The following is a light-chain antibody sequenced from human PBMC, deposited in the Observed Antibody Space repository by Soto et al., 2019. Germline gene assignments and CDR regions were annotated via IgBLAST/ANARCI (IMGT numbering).Light chain of an antibody. V-gene: IGKV3-11*01. CDR1: QSVSSY. J-gene: IGKJ5*01. Sequence: EIVLTQSPPTLYISPGERANLSCRASQSVSSYLAWYQQKPGQAPRLLIYDASNRATGIPARFSGSGSGTDFTLTISSLEPEDFAVYYCQQRSNWPITFGQGTRLEIK. CDR2: DAS. CDR3: QQRSNWPIT.